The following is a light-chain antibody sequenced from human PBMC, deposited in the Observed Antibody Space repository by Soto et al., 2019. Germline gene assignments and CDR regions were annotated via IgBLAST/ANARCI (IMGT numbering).Light chain of an antibody. CDR1: SSDVGTYNY. Sequence: QSALTQPASVSGSPGQSITISCTGTSSDVGTYNYVSSYQHHPGKAPKLMIYDVSNRPSGVSNRFSGSKSGNTASLTISGLQAEDEADYYCSSYTSSSTRLFGGGTKLTVL. J-gene: IGLJ2*01. V-gene: IGLV2-14*03. CDR3: SSYTSSSTRL. CDR2: DVS.